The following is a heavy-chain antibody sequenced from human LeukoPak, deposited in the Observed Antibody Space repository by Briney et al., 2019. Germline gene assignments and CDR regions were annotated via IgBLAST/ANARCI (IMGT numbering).Heavy chain of an antibody. J-gene: IGHJ5*02. CDR1: GYTFTSYY. CDR2: INPSGGST. V-gene: IGHV1-46*01. Sequence: GASVKVSCKASGYTFTSYYMHWVRQAPGQGLEWMGIINPSGGSTSYAQKFQGRVTMTRDTSTSTVYMELSSLRSEDTAVYYCARGPVTIFGVVIRGRWFDPWGQGTLVTVSS. D-gene: IGHD3-3*01. CDR3: ARGPVTIFGVVIRGRWFDP.